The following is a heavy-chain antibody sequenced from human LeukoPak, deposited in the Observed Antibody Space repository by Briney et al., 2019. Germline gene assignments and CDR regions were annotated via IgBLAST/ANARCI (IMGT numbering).Heavy chain of an antibody. V-gene: IGHV4-30-2*01. CDR3: ARVRMMFDY. D-gene: IGHD3-16*01. CDR1: GGSISSGGYS. CDR2: IYHSGST. Sequence: SETLSLTCAVSGGSISSGGYSWSWIRQPPGKGLEWIGYIYHSGSTYYNPSLKSRDTISVDRSKNQFSLKLSSVTAADTAVYYCARVRMMFDYWGQGTLVTVSS. J-gene: IGHJ4*02.